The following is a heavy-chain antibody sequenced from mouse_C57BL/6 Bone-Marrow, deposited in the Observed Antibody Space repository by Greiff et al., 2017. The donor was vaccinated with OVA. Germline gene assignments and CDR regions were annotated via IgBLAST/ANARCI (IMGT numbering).Heavy chain of an antibody. CDR2: IGPGSGST. J-gene: IGHJ2*01. Sequence: VKLQQSGAELVKPGASVKISCKASGYTFTDYYINWVKQRPGQGLEWIGKIGPGSGSTYYNEKFKGKATLTADKSSSTAYMQLSSLTSEDSAVYFCARSYGNYVPYFDYWGQGTTLTVSS. V-gene: IGHV1-77*01. CDR3: ARSYGNYVPYFDY. D-gene: IGHD2-1*01. CDR1: GYTFTDYY.